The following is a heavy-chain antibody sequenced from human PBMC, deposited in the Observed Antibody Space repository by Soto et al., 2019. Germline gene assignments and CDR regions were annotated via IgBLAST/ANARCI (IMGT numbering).Heavy chain of an antibody. CDR2: INDDRRT. V-gene: IGHV4-34*01. CDR3: ARTYRRVNFDP. CDR1: GGSFSGYY. Sequence: QVQLQQWGAGLLKPSETLSLTCAVYGGSFSGYYSSWIRQPPGKGLEWIGEINDDRRTKYNPSLKSRVTISIDTSKRQVSLRLSSVTAADTAVYFCARTYRRVNFDPWGQGILVTVSS. D-gene: IGHD3-16*01. J-gene: IGHJ5*02.